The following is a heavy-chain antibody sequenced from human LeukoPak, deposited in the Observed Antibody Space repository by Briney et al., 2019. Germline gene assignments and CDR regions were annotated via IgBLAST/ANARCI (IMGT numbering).Heavy chain of an antibody. CDR3: ARSRNLRASFDY. Sequence: VASVKVSCKASGYTFTGYYMHWVRQAPGQGLEWMGWINPNSGGTNYAQKFQGRVTMTRDTSISTAYMELSRLRSDDTAVYYCARSRNLRASFDYWGQGTLVTVSS. J-gene: IGHJ4*02. CDR2: INPNSGGT. D-gene: IGHD4-17*01. CDR1: GYTFTGYY. V-gene: IGHV1-2*02.